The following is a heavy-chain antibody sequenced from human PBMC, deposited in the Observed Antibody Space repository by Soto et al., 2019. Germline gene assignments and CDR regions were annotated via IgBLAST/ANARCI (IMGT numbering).Heavy chain of an antibody. CDR3: AKVPHPRITGTVPYYHYYMDV. CDR1: GFTFSSYA. D-gene: IGHD1-7*01. J-gene: IGHJ6*03. CDR2: ISGSGGST. V-gene: IGHV3-23*01. Sequence: GGSLRLSCAASGFTFSSYAMSWVRQAPGKGLEWVSAISGSGGSTYYADSVKGRFTISRDNSKNTLYLQMNSLRAEDTAVYYCAKVPHPRITGTVPYYHYYMDVWGKGTTVTVSS.